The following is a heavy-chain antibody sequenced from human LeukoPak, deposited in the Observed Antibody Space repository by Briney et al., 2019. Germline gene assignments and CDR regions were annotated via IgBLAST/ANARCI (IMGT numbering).Heavy chain of an antibody. Sequence: GGSLRLSCAASGFTFSSYWMSWVRQAPGKGLEWVANIKEDGSEKYNVDSVKGRFTISRENAKNSLYLQMNSLRAEDTAVYYCARFIRGVTQSSYDSWGQGTLVTVSS. V-gene: IGHV3-7*01. CDR2: IKEDGSEK. D-gene: IGHD3-10*01. CDR1: GFTFSSYW. CDR3: ARFIRGVTQSSYDS. J-gene: IGHJ4*02.